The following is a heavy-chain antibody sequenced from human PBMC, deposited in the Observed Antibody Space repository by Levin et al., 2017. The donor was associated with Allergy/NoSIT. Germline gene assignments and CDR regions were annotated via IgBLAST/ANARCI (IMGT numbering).Heavy chain of an antibody. CDR1: GFTFSSYA. CDR3: AKNLADGGSFDY. J-gene: IGHJ4*02. Sequence: SCAASGFTFSSYALGWVRQAPGKGLEWVSSISGSGDRTFYADSVKGRFTISRENSKTTLLLQVNSLRAEDTAVYYCAKNLADGGSFDYWGQGTLVTVSS. D-gene: IGHD4-23*01. CDR2: ISGSGDRT. V-gene: IGHV3-23*01.